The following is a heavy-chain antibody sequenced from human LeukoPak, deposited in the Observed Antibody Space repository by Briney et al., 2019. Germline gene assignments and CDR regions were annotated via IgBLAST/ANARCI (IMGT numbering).Heavy chain of an antibody. CDR2: ICVRSNYR. CDR3: VRLRRNSDGSGYYYYYDY. Sequence: GGSLTLSCAASGYTFSDFSVNWVRPAPGEGLEWVSSICVRSNYRYYADSVRGRFTISRDDARDSLFLQMNSLRAEDTAVYFCVRLRRNSDGSGYYYYYDYWGQGTLVTVSS. V-gene: IGHV3-21*01. CDR1: GYTFSDFS. J-gene: IGHJ4*02. D-gene: IGHD3-22*01.